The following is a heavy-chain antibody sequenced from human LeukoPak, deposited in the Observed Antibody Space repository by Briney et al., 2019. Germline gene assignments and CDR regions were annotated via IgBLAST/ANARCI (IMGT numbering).Heavy chain of an antibody. D-gene: IGHD3-9*01. CDR1: GYTFTGYY. CDR3: ARDQTYDISTGYSDNWFDP. Sequence: ASVKVSCKASGYTFTGYYMHWVRQAPGQGLEWMGWINPNSGGTNYAQKFQGRVTMTRDTSISTAYMELSRLRSDDTAVYYCARDQTYDISTGYSDNWFDPWGQGTLVTVSS. V-gene: IGHV1-2*02. CDR2: INPNSGGT. J-gene: IGHJ5*02.